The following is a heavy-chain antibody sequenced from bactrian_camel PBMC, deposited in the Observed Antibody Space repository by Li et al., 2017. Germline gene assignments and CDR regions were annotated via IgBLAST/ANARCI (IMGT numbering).Heavy chain of an antibody. CDR3: AASLYANARDKV. D-gene: IGHD1*01. V-gene: IGHV3S1*01. CDR1: GFTFSPYW. J-gene: IGHJ4*01. Sequence: QLVESGGGLVQPGGSLKLSCAASGFTFSPYWMDWVRQAPGKGLEWVSLISGDSGRTYYADSVKGRFTISRDNAKNTLYLQMNSLKIDDTALYYCAASLYANARDKVWGQGTQVTVS. CDR2: ISGDSGRT.